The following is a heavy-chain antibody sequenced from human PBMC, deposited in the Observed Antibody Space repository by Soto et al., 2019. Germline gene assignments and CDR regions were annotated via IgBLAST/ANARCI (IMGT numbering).Heavy chain of an antibody. Sequence: GASVKVSCKASGYTFTGYYMHWVRQAPGQGLEWMGWINPNSGGTNYAQKFQGWVTMTRDTSISTAYMELSRLRSDDTAVYYCAVFDCTNGVXPKDAFDIWGQGTMGAVSS. CDR3: AVFDCTNGVXPKDAFDI. CDR2: INPNSGGT. V-gene: IGHV1-2*04. D-gene: IGHD2-8*01. CDR1: GYTFTGYY. J-gene: IGHJ3*02.